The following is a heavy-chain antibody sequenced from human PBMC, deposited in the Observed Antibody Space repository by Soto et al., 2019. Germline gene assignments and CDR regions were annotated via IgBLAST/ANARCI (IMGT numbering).Heavy chain of an antibody. V-gene: IGHV3-7*01. CDR1: GFTFSSYW. D-gene: IGHD2-2*01. Sequence: GGSLRLSCAASGFTFSSYWMSWVRQAPGKGLEWVANIKQDGSEKYYVDSVKGRFTISRDNAKNSLYLQMNSLRAEDTAVYYCARGGVPAAMRSREDYYYYYYMDVWGKGTTVTVSS. J-gene: IGHJ6*03. CDR3: ARGGVPAAMRSREDYYYYYYMDV. CDR2: IKQDGSEK.